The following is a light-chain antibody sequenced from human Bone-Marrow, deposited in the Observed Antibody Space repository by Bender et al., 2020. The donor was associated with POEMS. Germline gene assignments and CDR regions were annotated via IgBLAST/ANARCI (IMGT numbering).Light chain of an antibody. CDR1: SSDVAGYDF. J-gene: IGLJ3*02. CDR2: EVT. Sequence: QSALTQPASMSGSPGQSITISCTEASSDVAGYDFISWYQQHPDKVPKLIIYEVTKRPSGVPARFSGSKSGTSASLAISDIQSEDEGDYYCSSWDDSLSGWVFGGGTKLTVL. CDR3: SSWDDSLSGWV. V-gene: IGLV2-14*01.